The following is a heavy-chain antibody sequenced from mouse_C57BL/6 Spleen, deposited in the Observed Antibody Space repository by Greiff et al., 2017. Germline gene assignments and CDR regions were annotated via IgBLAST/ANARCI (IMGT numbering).Heavy chain of an antibody. CDR2: ISSGSSTI. CDR3: ASLELLGNAMDY. V-gene: IGHV5-17*01. Sequence: DVMLVESGGGLVKPGGSLKLSCAASGFTFSDFGMHWVRQAPAKGLGWVAYISSGSSTIYYADTVKGRFTISRDNAKNTLFLQMTSLRSEDTAMYCCASLELLGNAMDYWGHGTSVTVSS. D-gene: IGHD2-12*01. J-gene: IGHJ4*01. CDR1: GFTFSDFG.